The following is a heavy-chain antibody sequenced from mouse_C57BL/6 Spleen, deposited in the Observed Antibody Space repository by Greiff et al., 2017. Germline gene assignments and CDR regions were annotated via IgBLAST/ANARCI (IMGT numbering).Heavy chain of an antibody. V-gene: IGHV1-39*01. CDR3: ARSGYYGSEFAD. CDR2: ITPNYGTT. CDR1: GYSFTDYN. J-gene: IGHJ3*01. Sequence: LVESGPELVKPGASVKISCKASGYSFTDYNMHWVKQSNGKSLEWIGVITPNYGTTSYNQKFKGKATLTVDQSSSTAYMQLNSLTSEDSAVYYGARSGYYGSEFADWGQGTLVTVSA. D-gene: IGHD1-1*01.